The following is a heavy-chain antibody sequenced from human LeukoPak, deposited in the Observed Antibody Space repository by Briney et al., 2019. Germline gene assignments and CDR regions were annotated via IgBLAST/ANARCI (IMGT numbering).Heavy chain of an antibody. CDR3: ARGDRTIVFDY. Sequence: PSETLSLTCTVSGDSISRGNNYWTWIRQPPGKGLEWIGYIYYSGSTYYNPSLKSRVTISVDTSKNQFSLKLSSVTAADTAVYYCARGDRTIVFDYWGQGTLVTVSS. D-gene: IGHD3-16*02. V-gene: IGHV4-30-4*08. CDR2: IYYSGST. CDR1: GDSISRGNNY. J-gene: IGHJ4*02.